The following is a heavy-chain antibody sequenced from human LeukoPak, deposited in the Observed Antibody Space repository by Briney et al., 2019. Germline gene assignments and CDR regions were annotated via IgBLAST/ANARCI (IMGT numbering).Heavy chain of an antibody. CDR3: ARDGEHLYYMDV. CDR2: INPSGGST. D-gene: IGHD1-26*01. CDR1: GYTFTSYY. J-gene: IGHJ6*03. Sequence: GASVKVSCKASGYTFTSYYMHWVRQAPGRGLEWMGIINPSGGSTSYAQKFQGRVTMTRDTSTSTVYMELSSLRSEDTAVYYCARDGEHLYYMDVWGKGTTVTVSS. V-gene: IGHV1-46*01.